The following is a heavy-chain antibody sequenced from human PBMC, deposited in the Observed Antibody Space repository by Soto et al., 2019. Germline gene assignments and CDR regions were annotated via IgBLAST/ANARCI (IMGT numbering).Heavy chain of an antibody. CDR2: IIPIAAIA. CDR3: ARGSTIVRGAPSWFDP. D-gene: IGHD3-10*01. J-gene: IGHJ5*02. V-gene: IGHV1-69*02. CDR1: GGTFSRYT. Sequence: QVQLVQSGAEVKKPGSSVKVSCKASGGTFSRYTINWVRQAPGQGLEWMGRIIPIAAIANYTQRFQGRVTITVDKSSXXGYMDVSSLRSDDTAVYCCARGSTIVRGAPSWFDPWGQGTLVTVSS.